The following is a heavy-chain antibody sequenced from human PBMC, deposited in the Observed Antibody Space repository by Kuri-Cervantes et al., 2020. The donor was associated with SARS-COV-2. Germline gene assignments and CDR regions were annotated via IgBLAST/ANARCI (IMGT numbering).Heavy chain of an antibody. V-gene: IGHV1-69*05. CDR2: IIPIFGTA. J-gene: IGHJ3*02. CDR3: ARSPWYYYGSGTPEHAFDI. D-gene: IGHD3-10*01. Sequence: SVKVFCKASGGTFSSYAISWVRQAPGQGLEWMGGIIPIFGTANYAQKFQGRVTITTDESTSTAYMELSSLRSEDTAVYYCARSPWYYYGSGTPEHAFDIWGQGTMVTVSS. CDR1: GGTFSSYA.